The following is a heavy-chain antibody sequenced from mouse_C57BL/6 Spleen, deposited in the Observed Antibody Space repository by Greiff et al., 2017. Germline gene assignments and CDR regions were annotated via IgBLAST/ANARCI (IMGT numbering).Heavy chain of an antibody. CDR1: GYTFTSYG. V-gene: IGHV1-81*01. Sequence: VKLVESGAELARPGASVKLSCKASGYTFTSYGISWVKQRTGQGLEWIGEIYPRSGNTYYNEKFKGKATLTADKSSSTAYMELRSLTSEDSAVYFCARGGQLRYYFDYWGQGTTLTVSS. J-gene: IGHJ2*01. D-gene: IGHD3-2*02. CDR2: IYPRSGNT. CDR3: ARGGQLRYYFDY.